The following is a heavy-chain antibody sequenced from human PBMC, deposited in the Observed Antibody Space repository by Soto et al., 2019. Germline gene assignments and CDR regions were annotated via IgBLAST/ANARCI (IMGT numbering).Heavy chain of an antibody. J-gene: IGHJ4*02. D-gene: IGHD1-7*01. CDR3: ASENYVGEFEY. V-gene: IGHV1-3*05. Sequence: QVQLVQSGAEEKKPGASVKVSCKASGYTFTSYAMNWVRQAPGQRLEWMGWINAGNGNTKYSQKFQGRVTITRDTSASTAYMELSSLRSEDTAVYYCASENYVGEFEYWGQGTLVTVSS. CDR2: INAGNGNT. CDR1: GYTFTSYA.